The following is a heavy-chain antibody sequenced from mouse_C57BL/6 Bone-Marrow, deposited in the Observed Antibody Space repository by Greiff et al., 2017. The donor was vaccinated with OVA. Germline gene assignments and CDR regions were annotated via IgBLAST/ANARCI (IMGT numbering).Heavy chain of an antibody. CDR2: IYPRSGNT. V-gene: IGHV1-64*01. CDR3: ARIDYYGSVFDY. D-gene: IGHD1-1*01. Sequence: QVQLQQPGAELVKPGASVKLSCKASGYTFTSYWMHWVKQRPGQGLEWIGEIYPRSGNTYYNEKFKGKATLTADKSSSTAYMELRSLASEDSAVYFCARIDYYGSVFDYWGQGTTLTVSS. CDR1: GYTFTSYW. J-gene: IGHJ2*01.